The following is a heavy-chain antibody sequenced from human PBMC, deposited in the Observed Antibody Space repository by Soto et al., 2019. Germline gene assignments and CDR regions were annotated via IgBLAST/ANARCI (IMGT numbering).Heavy chain of an antibody. CDR1: GFTFSSHA. D-gene: IGHD6-13*01. Sequence: GGSLRLSCAASGFTFSSHAMSWVRQAPGKGLEWVSAISGSGGSTYYAASVKGRFTISRDNSKNTLYLQMNSLRAEDTAVYYCAKDTYSSSWNYYGMDVWGQGTTVTVSS. CDR3: AKDTYSSSWNYYGMDV. V-gene: IGHV3-23*01. CDR2: ISGSGGST. J-gene: IGHJ6*02.